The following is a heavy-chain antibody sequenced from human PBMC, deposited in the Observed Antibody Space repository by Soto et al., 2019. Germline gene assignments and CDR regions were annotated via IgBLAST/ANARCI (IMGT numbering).Heavy chain of an antibody. CDR3: ARLVVVASSSSLYPGFFDF. CDR2: INHSGST. J-gene: IGHJ4*02. D-gene: IGHD2-15*01. V-gene: IGHV4-34*01. Sequence: PETLSLTCAVYCGSFSGYYWSWIRQPPGKGLEWIGEINHSGSTNYNPSLKSRVTVSVDTSKNQFSLKLSSVTAADTAVYYCARLVVVASSSSLYPGFFDFWGQGTLVTVSS. CDR1: CGSFSGYY.